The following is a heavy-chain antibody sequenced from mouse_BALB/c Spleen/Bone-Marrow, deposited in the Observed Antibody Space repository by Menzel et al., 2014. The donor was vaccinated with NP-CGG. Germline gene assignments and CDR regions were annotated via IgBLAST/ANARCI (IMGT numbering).Heavy chain of an antibody. D-gene: IGHD2-14*01. Sequence: VQLKQSGAKLVRPGALVKLSCKASGFNIKDYYMHWVKQRPEQGLEWIGWIDPENGNTIYDPKFQGKASITADTSSNTAYLQLSSLTSEDTAVYYCVAYYRYEYYFDYWGQGTTLTVSS. J-gene: IGHJ2*01. CDR1: GFNIKDYY. CDR3: VAYYRYEYYFDY. V-gene: IGHV14-1*02. CDR2: IDPENGNT.